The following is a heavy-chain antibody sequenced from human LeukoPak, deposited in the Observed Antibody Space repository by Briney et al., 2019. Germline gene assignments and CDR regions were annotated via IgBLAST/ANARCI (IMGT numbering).Heavy chain of an antibody. J-gene: IGHJ4*02. CDR3: ARWNYDSSGYYRF. Sequence: GASVKVSCKAYGYTFTGYYMHWVRQDPGQGLEWMGWINPNSGGTSYAQKFQGRVTMTRDTSISTAYMELSRLRSDDTAVYYCARWNYDSSGYYRFWGQGTLVTVFS. CDR1: GYTFTGYY. V-gene: IGHV1-2*02. CDR2: INPNSGGT. D-gene: IGHD3-22*01.